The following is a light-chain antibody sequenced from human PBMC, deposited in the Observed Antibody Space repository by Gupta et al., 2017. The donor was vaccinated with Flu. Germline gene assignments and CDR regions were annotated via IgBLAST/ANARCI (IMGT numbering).Light chain of an antibody. V-gene: IGKV1-33*01. CDR2: DAS. J-gene: IGKJ5*01. Sequence: DLPITPSPSSLSASVGDRVTITCQASQDISNYLNWYQQKPGKAPKLLIYDASNLETGVPSRFSGSGYGTDFTFTISSRQPEDIASYYCQQHDNHPSSTFGQGTKLEIK. CDR3: QQHDNHPSST. CDR1: QDISNY.